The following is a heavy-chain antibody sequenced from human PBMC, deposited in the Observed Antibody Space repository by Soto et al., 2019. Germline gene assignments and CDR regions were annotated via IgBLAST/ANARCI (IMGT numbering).Heavy chain of an antibody. J-gene: IGHJ4*02. D-gene: IGHD1-26*01. CDR2: TYYRSKWST. CDR1: GDSVSSKSAA. V-gene: IGHV6-1*01. CDR3: ARALAGSYDY. Sequence: SQTLSLTCAISGDSVSSKSAAWNWIRQSPSRGLEWLGRTYYRSKWSTDYAASVKGRITVNPDTSKNQFSLQLNSVTPEDTAVYYCARALAGSYDYWGQGTLVTVSS.